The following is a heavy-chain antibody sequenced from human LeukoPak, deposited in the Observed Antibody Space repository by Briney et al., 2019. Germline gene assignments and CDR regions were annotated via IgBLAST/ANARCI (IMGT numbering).Heavy chain of an antibody. D-gene: IGHD2-2*02. V-gene: IGHV3-9*01. CDR2: ISWNSGFI. CDR3: VKVYCRSSSCYRGRYFDC. CDR1: GFNFDDYA. Sequence: PGRSLRLSCAASGFNFDDYAMHWVRQIPGKGLEWVSGISWNSGFIAYADSVKGRFIISRDNVKNLLYLQMHSLRAEDTALYYCVKVYCRSSSCYRGRYFDCWGQGTLVTVSS. J-gene: IGHJ4*02.